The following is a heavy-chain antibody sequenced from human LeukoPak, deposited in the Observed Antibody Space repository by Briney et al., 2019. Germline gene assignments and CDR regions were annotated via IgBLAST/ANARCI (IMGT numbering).Heavy chain of an antibody. D-gene: IGHD3-10*01. CDR1: GGSANSYY. CDR2: IYDGGST. Sequence: KPSETLSLTCTVSGGSANSYYLSWIRQPAGKTLEWIGRIYDGGSTNYNPSLKSRVTMSVDTSKNQISLKLKSVTAADTAVYYCARDSGTSGEVKFDPWGQGALVTVSS. J-gene: IGHJ5*02. CDR3: ARDSGTSGEVKFDP. V-gene: IGHV4-4*07.